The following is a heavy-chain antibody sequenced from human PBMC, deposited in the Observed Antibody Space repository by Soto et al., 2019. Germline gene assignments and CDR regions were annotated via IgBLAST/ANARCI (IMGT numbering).Heavy chain of an antibody. CDR2: ISGGSNDA. D-gene: IGHD6-13*01. CDR3: ARSRCLASTGTEPFKY. V-gene: IGHV3-23*01. Sequence: EVQLLESGGGLVQPGGSLVLSCAASRLTFSSYAMSWVRQAPGKGLAWVSSISGGSNDAYYAVSVKGEFTISRDNTQNNLYMQMSRLRADDTAVYCCARSRCLASTGTEPFKYWGQGALVTVSS. CDR1: RLTFSSYA. J-gene: IGHJ4*02.